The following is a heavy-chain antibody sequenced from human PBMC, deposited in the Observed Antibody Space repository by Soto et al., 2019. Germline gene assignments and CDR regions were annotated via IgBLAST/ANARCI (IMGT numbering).Heavy chain of an antibody. D-gene: IGHD4-17*01. J-gene: IGHJ3*02. Sequence: GGSQRLSCTASGVNFRSYGMHWVRQAPGKGLEWVAVISYDGSNKYYADSVKGRFTISRDNSKNTLYLQMSSLRAEDTAVYYCAKDDNYGDYVGDDAFDIWGQGTMVTVSS. CDR1: GVNFRSYG. CDR3: AKDDNYGDYVGDDAFDI. V-gene: IGHV3-30*18. CDR2: ISYDGSNK.